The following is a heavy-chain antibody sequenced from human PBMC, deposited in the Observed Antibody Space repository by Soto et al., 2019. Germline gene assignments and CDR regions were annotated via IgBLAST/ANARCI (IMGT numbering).Heavy chain of an antibody. V-gene: IGHV3-74*01. CDR3: ARDPRNLGLDP. J-gene: IGHJ5*02. D-gene: IGHD4-4*01. CDR1: GFTFSGYW. Sequence: PGGSLRLSCAASGFTFSGYWRYWVRQSPGKGLVWVSRIDGDGTSTGYADSVKGRFTISRDNAKNTLYLQMNSLRAKDTAVYYCARDPRNLGLDPWGLGTLVTVSS. CDR2: IDGDGTST.